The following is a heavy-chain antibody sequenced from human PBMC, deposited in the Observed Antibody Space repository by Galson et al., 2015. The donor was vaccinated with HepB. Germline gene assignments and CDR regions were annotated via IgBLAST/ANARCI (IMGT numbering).Heavy chain of an antibody. CDR2: ISSSSSYI. CDR1: GFTFSSYA. CDR3: ARGGAPMYYYGLDV. J-gene: IGHJ6*02. Sequence: SLRLSCAASGFTFSSYAMNWVRQAPGKGLEWVSSISSSSSYIYYADSVKGRFTISRDNAKNSLYLQMNSLRAEDTAVYYCARGGAPMYYYGLDVWGQGTTVTVSS. V-gene: IGHV3-21*01.